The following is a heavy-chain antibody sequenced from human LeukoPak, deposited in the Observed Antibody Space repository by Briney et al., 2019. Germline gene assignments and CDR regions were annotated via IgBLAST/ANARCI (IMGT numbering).Heavy chain of an antibody. D-gene: IGHD4-17*01. J-gene: IGHJ4*02. CDR1: GFTFRTYA. CDR3: AKPITTVTPYFDY. Sequence: PGGSLRLSCAASGFTFRTYAMSWVRQAPGKGLEWVSAISGSSGTTYYADSVKGRFTISRDNSKNTLYLQMNSLRAEDTAVYYCAKPITTVTPYFDYWGQGTLVTVSS. V-gene: IGHV3-23*01. CDR2: ISGSSGTT.